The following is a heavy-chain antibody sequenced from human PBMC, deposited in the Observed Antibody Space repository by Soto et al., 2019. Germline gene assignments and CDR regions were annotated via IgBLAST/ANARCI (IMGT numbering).Heavy chain of an antibody. J-gene: IGHJ6*01. CDR1: GFTFSNYG. CDR2: ISFEESNQ. Sequence: QVQLVESGGGVVQTGRPLRLSCAASGFTFSNYGMHWVRQAPGKGLEWVALISFEESNQYYADSVKGRFTISRDNSKDTLYPQMHSLRPYDTRWYYSVKEPHNFVITGSYSMEVRGHGTKVSVS. CDR3: VKEPHNFVITGSYSMEV. D-gene: IGHD1-20*01. V-gene: IGHV3-30*18.